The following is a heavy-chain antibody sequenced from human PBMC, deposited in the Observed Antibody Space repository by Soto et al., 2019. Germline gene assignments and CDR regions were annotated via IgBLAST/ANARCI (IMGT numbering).Heavy chain of an antibody. CDR1: GASMSPYY. Sequence: PETLSLTCSVSGASMSPYYCTWVRQPPGKGREWIANVYYRGTTNYNSSLKSRVTISVATSKIQFSLTMTSVSAADTAIYYCARVGDGYNWDFDYWGQGTLVTVS. CDR3: ARVGDGYNWDFDY. CDR2: VYYRGTT. D-gene: IGHD5-12*01. J-gene: IGHJ4*02. V-gene: IGHV4-59*01.